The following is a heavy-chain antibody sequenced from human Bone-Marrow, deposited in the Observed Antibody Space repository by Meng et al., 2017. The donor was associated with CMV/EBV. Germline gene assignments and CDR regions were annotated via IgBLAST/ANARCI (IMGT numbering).Heavy chain of an antibody. CDR3: ARSVNYDFWSGSPVGSFDY. CDR2: IYYSGST. J-gene: IGHJ4*02. D-gene: IGHD3-3*01. V-gene: IGHV4-59*01. CDR1: GGSISSYY. Sequence: SETLSLTCTVSGGSISSYYWSWIRQPPGKGLEWIGYIYYSGSTNYNPSLKSRVTISVDTSKNQFSLKLSSVTAADTAVYYCARSVNYDFWSGSPVGSFDYWGQGTLVTGSS.